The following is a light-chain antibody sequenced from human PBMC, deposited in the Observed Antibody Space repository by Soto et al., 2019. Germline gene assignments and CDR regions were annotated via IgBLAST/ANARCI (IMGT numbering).Light chain of an antibody. CDR3: QQYNNWPLA. V-gene: IGKV3-15*01. Sequence: EIVMTQSPATLSVSPGERATLSCRASQSVSSNLAWYQQKPGQAPRLLIYGASTRVTGIPARFSGSGSGTEFTLTISSLQSEDFAVYYCQQYNNWPLAFDQGTKVEIK. CDR1: QSVSSN. CDR2: GAS. J-gene: IGKJ1*01.